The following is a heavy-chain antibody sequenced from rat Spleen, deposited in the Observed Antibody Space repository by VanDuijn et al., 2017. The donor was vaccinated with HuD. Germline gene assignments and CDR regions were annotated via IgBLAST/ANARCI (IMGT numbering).Heavy chain of an antibody. D-gene: IGHD1-1*01. CDR3: TRGGSTVVTPHFAY. CDR2: IIYDGSRT. V-gene: IGHV5-7*01. Sequence: EVQLVESGGGLVQPGRSMKLSCAASGFTFSDFAMAWVRQAPKKGLEWVATIIYDGSRTFYRDSVKGRCTISRDNAKSTLYLQMNSLRSEDTATYYCTRGGSTVVTPHFAYWGQGTLVTVSS. CDR1: GFTFSDFA. J-gene: IGHJ3*01.